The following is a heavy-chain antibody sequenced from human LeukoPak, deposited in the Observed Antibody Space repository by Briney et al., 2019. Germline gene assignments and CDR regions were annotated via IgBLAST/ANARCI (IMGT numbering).Heavy chain of an antibody. J-gene: IGHJ4*02. Sequence: GGSLRLSCAASGFTFSSFAMHWVRQSPGKGLECVAVRWYDGSNKLYADSVKGRFTFSRDNSKNTLYLQMNRLTAEDTAVYYCVKGVTLIQLGLHYFDYWGQGSLVTVSS. CDR1: GFTFSSFA. V-gene: IGHV3-33*06. CDR2: RWYDGSNK. D-gene: IGHD5-18*01. CDR3: VKGVTLIQLGLHYFDY.